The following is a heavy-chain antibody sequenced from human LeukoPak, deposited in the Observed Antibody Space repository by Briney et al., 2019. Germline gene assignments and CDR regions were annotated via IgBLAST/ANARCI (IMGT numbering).Heavy chain of an antibody. Sequence: ASVKVSCKASGYTFTGYYMHWVRQAPGQGLEWMGWINPNSGGTTYAQKFQGRVTMTRDMSTSTVYMELSSLRSEDTAVYYCARDMSSVLRFLEWSPRHSLDYWGQGTLVTVSS. J-gene: IGHJ4*02. CDR1: GYTFTGYY. D-gene: IGHD3-3*01. CDR2: INPNSGGT. CDR3: ARDMSSVLRFLEWSPRHSLDY. V-gene: IGHV1-2*02.